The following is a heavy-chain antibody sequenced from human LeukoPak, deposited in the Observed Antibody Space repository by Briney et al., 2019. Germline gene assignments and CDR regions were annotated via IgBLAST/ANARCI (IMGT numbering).Heavy chain of an antibody. Sequence: TSETLSLTCTVSGVSITSYFWSWIRQPPGRGLEWIGYICHSGSTNSNPSLKSRVSISLDTSKNQFSLKLSSVTAADTAVYYCARGRVPGAWGQGTLVTVSS. CDR2: ICHSGST. J-gene: IGHJ4*02. V-gene: IGHV4-59*01. D-gene: IGHD6-19*01. CDR1: GVSITSYF. CDR3: ARGRVPGA.